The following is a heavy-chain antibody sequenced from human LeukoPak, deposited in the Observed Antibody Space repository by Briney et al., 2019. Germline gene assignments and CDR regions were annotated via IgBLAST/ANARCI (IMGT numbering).Heavy chain of an antibody. CDR2: TYYTGST. D-gene: IGHD3-22*01. J-gene: IGHJ4*02. V-gene: IGHV4-30-4*01. CDR1: GGSVSSGADY. Sequence: SETLSLTCTVSGGSVSSGADYGSWIRQPPGKGLEWIWCTYYTGSTGYNPSLKGRVTISVDTSKNQFSLKLSSLPAARTSVDYCARTGSSGFYYFDYWGQGTLVTVSS. CDR3: ARTGSSGFYYFDY.